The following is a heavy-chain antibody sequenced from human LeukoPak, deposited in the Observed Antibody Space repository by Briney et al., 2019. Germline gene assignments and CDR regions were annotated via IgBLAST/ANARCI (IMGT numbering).Heavy chain of an antibody. V-gene: IGHV3-48*01. J-gene: IGHJ4*02. D-gene: IGHD1-26*01. CDR3: ARDFRGSGTSFDY. CDR2: ISGSSSTR. CDR1: GFTFSSSS. Sequence: PGGSLRLSCAASGFTFSSSSMNWVRQAPGKGREWVSYISGSSSTRNYADSVKGRFTISRDNAKSSLYLQMHSLRAEDTAVYYCARDFRGSGTSFDYWGQGTLVTVSS.